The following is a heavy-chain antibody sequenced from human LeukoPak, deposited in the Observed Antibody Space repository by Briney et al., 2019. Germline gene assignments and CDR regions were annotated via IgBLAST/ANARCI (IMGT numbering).Heavy chain of an antibody. CDR2: IYPGDSDT. D-gene: IGHD3-22*01. J-gene: IGHJ3*02. CDR3: ARAYTTYYYDSSGYKHDAFDI. V-gene: IGHV5-51*01. CDR1: GYSFTSYW. Sequence: GESLKISCKGSGYSFTSYWIGWVRQMPGKGLEWMGIIYPGDSDTRYSPSFQGQVTISADKSISTAYLQWISLKASDTAMYYCARAYTTYYYDSSGYKHDAFDIWGQGTMVTVSS.